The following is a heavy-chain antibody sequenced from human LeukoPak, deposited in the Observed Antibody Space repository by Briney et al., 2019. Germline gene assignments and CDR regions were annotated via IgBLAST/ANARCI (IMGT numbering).Heavy chain of an antibody. CDR3: AREGGYNGYDPYYYYYYYMDV. Sequence: SETLSLTCTVSGGSISSSHYYWDWIRQPPGKGLEWIGNIYYSGSTYYNPSLKSRVTISVDTSKNQFSLKLSSVTAADTAVYYCAREGGYNGYDPYYYYYYYMDVWGKGTTVTVSS. D-gene: IGHD5-12*01. V-gene: IGHV4-39*07. CDR1: GGSISSSHYY. CDR2: IYYSGST. J-gene: IGHJ6*03.